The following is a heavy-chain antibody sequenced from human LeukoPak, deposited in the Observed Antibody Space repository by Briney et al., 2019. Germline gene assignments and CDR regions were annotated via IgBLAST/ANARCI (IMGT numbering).Heavy chain of an antibody. Sequence: GGSLRLSCAASGSTLDDYAMHWVRQAPGKGLEWVSGISWNSGSIGYADSVKGRFTISRDNAKNSLYLQMNSLRAEDMALYYCAKAKGIAVAESFDYWGQGTLVTVSS. J-gene: IGHJ4*02. CDR2: ISWNSGSI. CDR3: AKAKGIAVAESFDY. V-gene: IGHV3-9*03. D-gene: IGHD6-19*01. CDR1: GSTLDDYA.